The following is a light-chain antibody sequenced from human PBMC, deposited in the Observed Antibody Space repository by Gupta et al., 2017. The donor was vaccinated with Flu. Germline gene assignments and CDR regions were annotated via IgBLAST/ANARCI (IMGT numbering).Light chain of an antibody. V-gene: IGLV6-57*01. J-gene: IGLJ2*01. CDR1: SGSIATNY. CDR2: EDN. CDR3: QSYDSITGVVV. Sequence: NFMLTQPHSVSESPGKTVTISCTRSSGSIATNYVQWYQQRPGSSPSTVIYEDNQRPSGVPDRFSASIDSSFKSASLTISGLKTEDEADYYCQSYDSITGVVVFCGGTKLTVL.